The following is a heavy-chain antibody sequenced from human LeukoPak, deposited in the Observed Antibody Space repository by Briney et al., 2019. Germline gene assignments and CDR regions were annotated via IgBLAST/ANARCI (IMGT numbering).Heavy chain of an antibody. CDR1: GGSISISNYY. J-gene: IGHJ4*02. CDR2: VYYSGST. V-gene: IGHV4-39*01. CDR3: ARHPHNGGYDY. D-gene: IGHD1-26*01. Sequence: SETLSLTCTVSGGSISISNYYWAWIRQPPGKGLEWIGSVYYSGSTWYNASLKGRVTISADTSKNQFSLKLSYVTAADTALFYCARHPHNGGYDYWGQGTLVTVSS.